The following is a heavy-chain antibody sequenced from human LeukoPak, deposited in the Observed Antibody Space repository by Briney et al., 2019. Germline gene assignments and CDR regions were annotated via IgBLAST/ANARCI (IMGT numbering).Heavy chain of an antibody. CDR2: FDPEDGET. CDR3: ATDRGGYGVDCWFDP. V-gene: IGHV1-24*01. J-gene: IGHJ5*02. CDR1: GYTLTELS. Sequence: GASVKVSCKVSGYTLTELSMHWVRQAPGKGIGWMGGFDPEDGETIYAQKFQGRVTMTEDTSTDTAYMELSSLRSEDTAVYYCATDRGGYGVDCWFDPWGQGTLVTVSS. D-gene: IGHD5-12*01.